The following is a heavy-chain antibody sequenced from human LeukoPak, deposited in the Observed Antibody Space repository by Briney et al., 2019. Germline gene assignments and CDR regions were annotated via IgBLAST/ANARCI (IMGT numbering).Heavy chain of an antibody. CDR3: ARVGNPYHDAFDI. CDR2: INPNSGGT. Sequence: ASVKVSCKASGYTFTGYYMHWVRQAPGQGLEWMGWINPNSGGTNYAQKFQGRVTMTRDTSISTAYMELSRLRSDDTAVCYCARVGNPYHDAFDIWGQGTMVTVSS. V-gene: IGHV1-2*02. D-gene: IGHD1-14*01. J-gene: IGHJ3*02. CDR1: GYTFTGYY.